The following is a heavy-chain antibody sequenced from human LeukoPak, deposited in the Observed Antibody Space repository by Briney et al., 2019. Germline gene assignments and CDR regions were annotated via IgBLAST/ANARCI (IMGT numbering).Heavy chain of an antibody. CDR1: GDSISSSRYY. V-gene: IGHV4-39*01. Sequence: SETLSPTCTVSGDSISSSRYYWGWIRQPPATGLEWIGGMYYNRSTSYTPSLKSRVTISVDTAKNQFSLKLNSVTAADTAVYYCARASKYSSGWYLTFDFWGQGTLVSVSS. CDR2: MYYNRST. D-gene: IGHD6-19*01. J-gene: IGHJ4*02. CDR3: ARASKYSSGWYLTFDF.